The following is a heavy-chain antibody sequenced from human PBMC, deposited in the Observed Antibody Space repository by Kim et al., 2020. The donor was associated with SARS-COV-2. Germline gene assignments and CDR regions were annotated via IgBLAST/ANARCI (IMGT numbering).Heavy chain of an antibody. Sequence: LSLTCAASGFTFSNAWMSWVRQAPGKGLEWVGRIKSKTEGGTTDYAAPVKGRFTISRDDSKNTLYLQMNSLKTEDTAVYYCTTAGALWGQGTLVTVSS. J-gene: IGHJ4*02. D-gene: IGHD1-26*01. CDR1: GFTFSNAW. CDR3: TTAGAL. CDR2: IKSKTEGGTT. V-gene: IGHV3-15*01.